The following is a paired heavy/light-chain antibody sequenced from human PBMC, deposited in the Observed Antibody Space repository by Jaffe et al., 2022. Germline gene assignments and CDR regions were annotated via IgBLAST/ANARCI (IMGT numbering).Light chain of an antibody. J-gene: IGKJ4*01. CDR1: QGISSY. CDR2: AAS. CDR3: QQLNSYPSLT. Sequence: DIQLTQSPSFLSASVGDRVTITCRASQGISSYLAWYQQKPGKAPKLLIYAASTLQSGVPSRFSGSGSGTEFTLTISSLQPEDFATYYCQQLNSYPSLTFGGGTKVEIK. V-gene: IGKV1-9*01.
Heavy chain of an antibody. Sequence: QVQLVQSGAEVKKPGASVKVSCKASGYTFTSYGISWVRQAPGQGLEWMGWISAYNGNTNYAQKLQGRVTMTTDTSTSTAYMELRSLRSDDTAVYYCARDSQYYDFWSGYYTRKYYYYYMDVWGKGTTVTVSS. CDR1: GYTFTSYG. J-gene: IGHJ6*03. V-gene: IGHV1-18*01. CDR2: ISAYNGNT. D-gene: IGHD3-3*01. CDR3: ARDSQYYDFWSGYYTRKYYYYYMDV.